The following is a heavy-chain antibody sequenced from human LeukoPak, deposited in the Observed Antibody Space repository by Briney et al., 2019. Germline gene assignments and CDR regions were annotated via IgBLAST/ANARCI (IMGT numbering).Heavy chain of an antibody. CDR3: ARVFEDGYNSLFDY. CDR2: IYYSGST. J-gene: IGHJ4*02. V-gene: IGHV4-39*07. Sequence: SETLSLTCTVSGGSISSSSYYWGWIRQPPGKGLEWIGSIYYSGSTYYNPSLKSRVTISVDTPKNQFSLKLSSVTAADTAVYYCARVFEDGYNSLFDYWGQGTLVTVSS. CDR1: GGSISSSSYY. D-gene: IGHD5-24*01.